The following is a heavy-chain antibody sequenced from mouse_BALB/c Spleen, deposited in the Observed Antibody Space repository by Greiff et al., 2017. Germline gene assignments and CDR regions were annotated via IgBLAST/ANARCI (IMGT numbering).Heavy chain of an antibody. CDR2: IDPENGDT. Sequence: VQLQQSGAELVRSGASVKLSCTASGFNIKDYYMHWVKQRPEQGLEWIGWIDPENGDTEYAPKFQGKATMTADTSSNTAYLQLSSLTSEDTAVYYGNAIYYYGSSDYGGQGTTLTVSS. CDR3: NAIYYYGSSDY. D-gene: IGHD1-1*01. V-gene: IGHV14-4*02. CDR1: GFNIKDYY. J-gene: IGHJ2*01.